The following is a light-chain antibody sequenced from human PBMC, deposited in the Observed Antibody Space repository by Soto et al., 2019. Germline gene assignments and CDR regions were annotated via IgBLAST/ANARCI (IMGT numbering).Light chain of an antibody. CDR3: LQYYNVPLG. CDR1: QDINKF. J-gene: IGKJ4*01. CDR2: DGS. Sequence: DIQMTQSPSSLSASVGDRVTITCQASQDINKFLNWYQQKPGTAPKLLIYDGSNLETGVPSRFSGSGSGTDFIFTISSLQPEDIATYYCLQYYNVPLGFGGGTKVEIK. V-gene: IGKV1-33*01.